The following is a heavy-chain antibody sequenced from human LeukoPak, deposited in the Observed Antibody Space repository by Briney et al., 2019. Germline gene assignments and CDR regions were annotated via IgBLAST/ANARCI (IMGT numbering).Heavy chain of an antibody. J-gene: IGHJ4*02. CDR1: GGSFSGYY. Sequence: SETLSLTCAVYGGSFSGYYWSWIRQPPGKGLEWIGEINHSGSTNYNPSLKSRVTISVDTPKNQFSLKLSSVTAADTAVYYCARADYGEFDYWGQGTLVTVSS. CDR3: ARADYGEFDY. D-gene: IGHD3-10*01. CDR2: INHSGST. V-gene: IGHV4-34*01.